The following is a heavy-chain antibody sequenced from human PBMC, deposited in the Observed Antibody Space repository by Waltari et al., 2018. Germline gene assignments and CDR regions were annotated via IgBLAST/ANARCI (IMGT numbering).Heavy chain of an antibody. J-gene: IGHJ4*02. CDR2: ISYDGSNK. CDR1: GFTFSSYA. CDR3: ARGDSSGYYSTADY. D-gene: IGHD3-22*01. Sequence: QVQLVESGGGVVQPGRSLRLSCAASGFTFSSYALPWVRQAPGKGLEWVAVISYDGSNKYYADSVKGRFTISRDNSKNTLYLQMNSLRAEDTAVYYCARGDSSGYYSTADYWGQGTLVTVSS. V-gene: IGHV3-30-3*01.